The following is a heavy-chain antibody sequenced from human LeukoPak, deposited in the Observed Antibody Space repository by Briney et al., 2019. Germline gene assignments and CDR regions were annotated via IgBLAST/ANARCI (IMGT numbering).Heavy chain of an antibody. Sequence: GGSLRLSCAASGFTVSSNYMSWVRQAPGKGLEWVSVIYSGGSTYYADSVKGRFTISRDNSKNTLYLQMNSLRAEDTAVYYCAKNAHYQGYSYGGIDYWGQGTLVTVSS. V-gene: IGHV3-66*01. J-gene: IGHJ4*02. CDR1: GFTVSSNY. D-gene: IGHD5-18*01. CDR3: AKNAHYQGYSYGGIDY. CDR2: IYSGGST.